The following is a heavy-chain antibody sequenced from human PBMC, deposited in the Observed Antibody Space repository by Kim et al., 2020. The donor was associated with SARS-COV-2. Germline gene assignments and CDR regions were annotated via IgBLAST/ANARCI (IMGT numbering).Heavy chain of an antibody. CDR3: TRQSLHGYSGTDPRHYGMDV. D-gene: IGHD5-12*01. Sequence: GESLKISCKGSGYYFTSYWIAWVRHMPGKGLEWMGIVDPNNSNVRYSPSFQGQVTVSADKSTSTAYLQWSSLKASDTAIYYCTRQSLHGYSGTDPRHYGMDVWGQGTTVTVSS. J-gene: IGHJ6*02. CDR1: GYYFTSYW. CDR2: VDPNNSNV. V-gene: IGHV5-51*01.